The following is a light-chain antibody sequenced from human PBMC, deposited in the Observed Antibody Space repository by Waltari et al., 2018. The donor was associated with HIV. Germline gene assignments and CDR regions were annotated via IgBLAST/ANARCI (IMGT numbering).Light chain of an antibody. Sequence: QSALTQPASVSGSPGQSITISCTGSSSDGGRYDYVSWYQQHPGEVPKLIIFDVNRRPSGVSDRFSASKADNTASLTISGLQAEDEAHYYCASYTAFSTLLFGGGTRLTVL. V-gene: IGLV2-14*03. CDR3: ASYTAFSTLL. CDR1: SSDGGRYDY. CDR2: DVN. J-gene: IGLJ2*01.